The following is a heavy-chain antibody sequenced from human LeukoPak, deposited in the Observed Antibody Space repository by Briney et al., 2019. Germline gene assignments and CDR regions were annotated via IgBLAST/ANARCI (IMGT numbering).Heavy chain of an antibody. V-gene: IGHV5-51*01. CDR2: IYPGDSDT. D-gene: IGHD1-26*01. CDR1: GYSFTSYW. J-gene: IGHJ6*03. Sequence: GESLKISCKGSGYSFTSYWIGWVRQMPGKGLEWMGIIYPGDSDTRYSPSFQGQVTISAGKSISTAYLQWSSLKASDTAMYYCARRGGSYYFDYYYYMDVWGKGTTVTVSS. CDR3: ARRGGSYYFDYYYYMDV.